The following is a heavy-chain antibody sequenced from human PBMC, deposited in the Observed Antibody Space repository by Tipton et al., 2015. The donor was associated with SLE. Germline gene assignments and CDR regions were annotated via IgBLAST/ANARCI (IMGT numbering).Heavy chain of an antibody. V-gene: IGHV4-61*09. CDR1: GGSISSGSYY. Sequence: TLSLTCTVSGGSISSGSYYWSWIRQPAGKGLEWIGYIYTSGSTNYNPSLKSRVTISVDTSKNQFSLKLSSVTAADTAVYYCASIHGYYYYGMDVWGQGTTVTVSS. D-gene: IGHD2-2*02. CDR3: ASIHGYYYYGMDV. CDR2: IYTSGST. J-gene: IGHJ6*02.